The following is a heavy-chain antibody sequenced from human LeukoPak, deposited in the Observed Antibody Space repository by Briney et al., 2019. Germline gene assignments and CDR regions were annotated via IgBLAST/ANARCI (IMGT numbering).Heavy chain of an antibody. D-gene: IGHD2-15*01. V-gene: IGHV3-23*01. J-gene: IGHJ4*02. Sequence: PGGPLRLSCAASGFTFSNYAMGWVRQAPGKGLEWVSLISGSGGGAYFADSVKGRFTISRDNSKNTLYLQMDGLRAEDTARYYCAPDLRGAAWSLDDWGQGTLVIASS. CDR2: ISGSGGGA. CDR1: GFTFSNYA. CDR3: APDLRGAAWSLDD.